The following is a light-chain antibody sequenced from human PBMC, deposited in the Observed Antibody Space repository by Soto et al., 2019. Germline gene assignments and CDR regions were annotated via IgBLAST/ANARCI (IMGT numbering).Light chain of an antibody. CDR1: QSISNY. V-gene: IGKV1-39*01. J-gene: IGKJ2*01. CDR2: GAS. Sequence: DIQMTQSPSSLSASVGDRVTITCRASQSISNYLNWYQQKPGKAPKLLIYGASSLQSGVPSRFSGSGSGTDFTLPISSLQPEDFATYYCQQSYSTPYTFGQGTKLEIK. CDR3: QQSYSTPYT.